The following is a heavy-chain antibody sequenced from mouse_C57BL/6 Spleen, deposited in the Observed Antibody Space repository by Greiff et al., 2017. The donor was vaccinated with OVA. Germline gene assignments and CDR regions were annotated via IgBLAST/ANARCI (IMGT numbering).Heavy chain of an antibody. Sequence: QVQLKESGPELVKPGASVKISCKASGYAFSSSWMNWVKQRPGKGLEWIGRIYPGDGDTNYNGKFKGKATLTADKSSSTAYMQLSSLTSEDSAVYFCAREGESWYFDVWGTGTTVTVSS. CDR1: GYAFSSSW. V-gene: IGHV1-82*01. CDR3: AREGESWYFDV. D-gene: IGHD2-13*01. J-gene: IGHJ1*03. CDR2: IYPGDGDT.